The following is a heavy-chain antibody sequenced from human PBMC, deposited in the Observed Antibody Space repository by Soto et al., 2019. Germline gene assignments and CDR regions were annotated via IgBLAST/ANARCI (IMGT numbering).Heavy chain of an antibody. V-gene: IGHV3-20*04. CDR3: ARSIAYYYYYGMDV. J-gene: IGHJ6*02. D-gene: IGHD3-16*02. Sequence: GGSLRLSCAASGFTFDDYGMSWVRQAPGKGLEWVSGINWNGGSTGYADPVKGRFTISRDNAKNSLYLQMNSLRAEDTALYYCARSIAYYYYYGMDVWGQGTTVTVSS. CDR1: GFTFDDYG. CDR2: INWNGGST.